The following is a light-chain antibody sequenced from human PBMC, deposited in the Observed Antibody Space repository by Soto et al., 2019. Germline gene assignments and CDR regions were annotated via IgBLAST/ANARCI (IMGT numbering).Light chain of an antibody. CDR1: QSISSY. CDR2: AAS. V-gene: IGKV1-39*01. J-gene: IGKJ1*01. CDR3: QQSYSTPQT. Sequence: DIQMTQSPPSLSASVGDRVTITCRASQSISSYLNWYQQKPGKAPKLLIYAASSLQSGVPSRFSGSGSGTDFTLTISSLQPEDFAAYYCQQSYSTPQTFGQGTKV.